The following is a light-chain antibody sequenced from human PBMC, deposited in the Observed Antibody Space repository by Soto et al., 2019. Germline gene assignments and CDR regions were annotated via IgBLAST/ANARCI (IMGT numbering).Light chain of an antibody. Sequence: QSALTQPASVSGSPGQSITISCTGTSSDVGGYNYVSWYQQHPGKAPKLMIYEVSNRPSGVSHRFSGSKSGNTASLTISGRQAEDEADYYCSSYTSSSTLYVFGTGTKVTVL. CDR3: SSYTSSSTLYV. V-gene: IGLV2-14*01. CDR2: EVS. CDR1: SSDVGGYNY. J-gene: IGLJ1*01.